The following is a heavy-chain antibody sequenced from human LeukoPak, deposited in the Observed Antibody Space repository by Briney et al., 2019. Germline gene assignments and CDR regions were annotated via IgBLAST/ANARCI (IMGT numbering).Heavy chain of an antibody. J-gene: IGHJ6*02. D-gene: IGHD3-3*01. CDR1: GYTFTSYA. CDR2: INTNTGNP. CDR3: ARDQGITIFGVVITGTQNGMDV. Sequence: ASVKVSCKASGYTFTSYAMNWVRQAPGQGLEWMGWINTNTGNPTYAQGFTGRFVFSLDTSVSTAYLQISSLKAEDTAVYYCARDQGITIFGVVITGTQNGMDVWGQGTTVTVSS. V-gene: IGHV7-4-1*02.